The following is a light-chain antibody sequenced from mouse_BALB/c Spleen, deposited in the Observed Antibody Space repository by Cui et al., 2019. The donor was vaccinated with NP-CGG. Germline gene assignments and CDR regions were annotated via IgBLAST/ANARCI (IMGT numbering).Light chain of an antibody. Sequence: QAVVTQESAPTTSPGDTVTLTCRSSTGAVTTSNYANWVQEKPDHLFTGLIGGTNNRAPGVPARFSGSLFGDKAALTITGAQTEDEAIYFCALWYSNHWVFGGGTKLTVL. V-gene: IGLV1*01. CDR2: GTN. CDR1: TGAVTTSNY. CDR3: ALWYSNHWV. J-gene: IGLJ1*01.